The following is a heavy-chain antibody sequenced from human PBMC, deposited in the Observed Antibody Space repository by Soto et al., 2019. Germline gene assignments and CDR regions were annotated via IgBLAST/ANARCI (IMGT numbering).Heavy chain of an antibody. V-gene: IGHV3-15*07. J-gene: IGHJ5*02. D-gene: IGHD3-3*01. CDR1: GFTFSNAW. CDR3: TTYDFWSGYLTP. Sequence: GGSLRLSCAASGFTFSNAWMNWVRQAPGKGLEWDGRIKSKTDGGTTDYAAPVKGRFTISRDDSKNTLYLQMNSLKTEDTAVYYCTTYDFWSGYLTPWGQGTLVTVSS. CDR2: IKSKTDGGTT.